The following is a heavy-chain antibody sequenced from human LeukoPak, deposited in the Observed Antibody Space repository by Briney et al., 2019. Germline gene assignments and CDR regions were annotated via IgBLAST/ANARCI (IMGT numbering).Heavy chain of an antibody. CDR1: GFTFGDYA. D-gene: IGHD4-23*01. CDR3: TTDYGGNSGVSG. J-gene: IGHJ4*02. Sequence: GGSLRLSCTASGFTFGDYAMSWFRQAPGKGLEWVGFIRSKAYGGTIEYAASVKGRFTISRDDSKSIAYLQMNSLKTEDTAVYYCTTDYGGNSGVSGWGQGTLVTVSS. V-gene: IGHV3-49*03. CDR2: IRSKAYGGTI.